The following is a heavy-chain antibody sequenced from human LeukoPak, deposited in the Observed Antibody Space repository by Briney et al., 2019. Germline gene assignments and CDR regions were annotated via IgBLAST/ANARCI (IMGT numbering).Heavy chain of an antibody. V-gene: IGHV6-1*01. Sequence: SQTLSLTCAISGDSVSSNSAAWNWIRQSPSRGLEWLGRTYYRSKWYNDYAVSVKSRIAINPDTSKNQFSLQLNSVTPEDTAVYYYARARRVPDTAMVYYYYYYMDVWGKGTTVTVSS. CDR3: ARARRVPDTAMVYYYYYYMDV. CDR1: GDSVSSNSAA. CDR2: TYYRSKWYN. J-gene: IGHJ6*03. D-gene: IGHD5-18*01.